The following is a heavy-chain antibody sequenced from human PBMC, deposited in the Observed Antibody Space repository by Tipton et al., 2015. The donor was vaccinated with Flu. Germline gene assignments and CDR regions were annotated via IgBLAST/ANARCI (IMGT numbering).Heavy chain of an antibody. D-gene: IGHD3-10*01. CDR3: AREGVVVVRGETYTWFDP. CDR2: ILHTGGT. Sequence: TLSLTCTSSCDSITHYHWSWVRQPAGKGLEGIGRILHTGGTEYNPSLRSRVTMSLDTYKNQISLMLTSVTAADTAVYYCAREGVVVVRGETYTWFDPWGQGGLVTVSS. CDR1: CDSITHYH. V-gene: IGHV4-4*07. J-gene: IGHJ5*02.